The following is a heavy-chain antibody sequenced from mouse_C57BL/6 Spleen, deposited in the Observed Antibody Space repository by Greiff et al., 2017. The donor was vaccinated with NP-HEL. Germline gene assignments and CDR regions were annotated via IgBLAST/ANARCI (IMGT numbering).Heavy chain of an antibody. CDR2: INPGSGGT. D-gene: IGHD1-2*01. CDR1: GYAFTNYL. Sequence: QVQLQQSGAELVRPGTSVKVSCKASGYAFTNYLIEWVQQRPGQGLEWIGVINPGSGGTNYHEKFKGQATLTVDKSSSTAYMPLSSLTSEDAAVDFCARCPPYYGGDMDYWGQGTSVTVSS. J-gene: IGHJ4*01. CDR3: ARCPPYYGGDMDY. V-gene: IGHV1-54*01.